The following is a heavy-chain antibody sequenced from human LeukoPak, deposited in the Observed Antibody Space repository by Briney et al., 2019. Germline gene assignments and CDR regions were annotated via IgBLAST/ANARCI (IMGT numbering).Heavy chain of an antibody. J-gene: IGHJ6*02. D-gene: IGHD2-15*01. Sequence: ASVKVSCKASGYTFTGYYMHWVRQAPGQGLEWMGWINPNSGGTNYAQKFQGRVTMTRDTSISTAYMELSRLRSDDTAVYYCARGIVVVVAADYYGMDVWGQGTTVTVSS. CDR1: GYTFTGYY. CDR2: INPNSGGT. V-gene: IGHV1-2*02. CDR3: ARGIVVVVAADYYGMDV.